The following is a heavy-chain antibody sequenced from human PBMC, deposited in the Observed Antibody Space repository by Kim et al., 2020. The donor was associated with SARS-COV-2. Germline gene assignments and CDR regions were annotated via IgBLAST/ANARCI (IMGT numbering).Heavy chain of an antibody. J-gene: IGHJ6*02. V-gene: IGHV1-2*04. Sequence: YAQKFQGWVTMTRDTSISTAYMELSRLRSDDTAVYYCARVKSKPHYGMDVWGQGTTVTVSS. CDR3: ARVKSKPHYGMDV.